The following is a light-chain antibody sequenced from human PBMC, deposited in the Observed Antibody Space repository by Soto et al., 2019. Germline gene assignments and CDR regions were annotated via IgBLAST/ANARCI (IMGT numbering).Light chain of an antibody. Sequence: EIVLTQSPGTLSLSPGERATLSCRASQSVSSSYLAWYQQKPGQAPRLLFYGASSRATGIPDRFSGSGSGTVFTLTISSLEPEDFAVYYCQQYGSSPTTFDQGTKLEIK. CDR1: QSVSSSY. V-gene: IGKV3-20*01. CDR3: QQYGSSPTT. CDR2: GAS. J-gene: IGKJ2*01.